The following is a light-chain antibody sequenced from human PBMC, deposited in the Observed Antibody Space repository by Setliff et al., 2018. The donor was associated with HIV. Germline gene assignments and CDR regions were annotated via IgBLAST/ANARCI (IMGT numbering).Light chain of an antibody. CDR1: SSDVGGYNY. Sequence: QSVLAQPASVSGSPGQSITISCTGTSSDVGGYNYVSWYQQHPGKDPKLMIYDVSNRPSGVSNRFSGSKSGNTASLTISGLQAEDEANYYCSSYASSSTLPYVFGTGTKVTVL. CDR2: DVS. V-gene: IGLV2-14*03. J-gene: IGLJ1*01. CDR3: SSYASSSTLPYV.